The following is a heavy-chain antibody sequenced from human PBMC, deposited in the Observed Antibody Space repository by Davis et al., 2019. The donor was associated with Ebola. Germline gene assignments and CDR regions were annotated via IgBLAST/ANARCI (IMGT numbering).Heavy chain of an antibody. CDR3: ARASVYYYYGMDV. CDR1: GFTFSRYA. J-gene: IGHJ6*02. Sequence: GGSLRLSCAASGFTFSRYAMHWVRQAPGKGLEYVSAISSNGGSTYYANSVKGRVTISRDNSKKTLYLQMGSLRAEDMAVYYCARASVYYYYGMDVWGQGTTVTVSS. V-gene: IGHV3-64*01. CDR2: ISSNGGST.